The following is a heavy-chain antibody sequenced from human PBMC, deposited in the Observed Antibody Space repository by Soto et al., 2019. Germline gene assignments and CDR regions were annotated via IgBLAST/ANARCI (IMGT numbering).Heavy chain of an antibody. CDR1: GFTFSSHG. D-gene: IGHD5-18*01. CDR2: ISYDGSNK. CDR3: AKDLKRVDTAMVFPNHPSYYYYGMDV. Sequence: PGGSLRLSCAASGFTFSSHGMHWVRQAPGKGLEWVAVISYDGSNKYYADSVKGRFTISRDNSKNTLYLQMNSLRAEDTAVYYCAKDLKRVDTAMVFPNHPSYYYYGMDVWGQGTTVTVSS. J-gene: IGHJ6*02. V-gene: IGHV3-30*18.